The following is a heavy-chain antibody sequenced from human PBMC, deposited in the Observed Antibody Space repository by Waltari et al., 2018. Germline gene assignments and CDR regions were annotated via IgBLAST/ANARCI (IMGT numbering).Heavy chain of an antibody. Sequence: QVQLQQGGAGLLKPSETLSLTCTVHGGSFMCPFWTWIRQAPGKGLGWPGESDHRGSTHYNPSFRSRVTKSVETSKDPFSLQLNSVTAAEKALYYCARERSRDFDWLPNVLDVWGLGTLVTVSS. CDR2: SDHRGST. J-gene: IGHJ3*01. CDR1: GGSFMCPF. D-gene: IGHD3-9*01. CDR3: ARERSRDFDWLPNVLDV. V-gene: IGHV4-34*02.